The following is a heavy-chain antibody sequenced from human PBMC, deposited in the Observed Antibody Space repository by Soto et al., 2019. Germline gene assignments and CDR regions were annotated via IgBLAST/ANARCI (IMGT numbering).Heavy chain of an antibody. CDR3: ARGPGIAVAGSWSWFDT. Sequence: SQTLSLTCAIPVGSVSSTSGAWNWIKQSPSRGLEWLGRTYYRSKWYNDYAVSVKSRITINPDTSKNQFSLQLNSVTPEDTAVYYCARGPGIAVAGSWSWFDTWGQGILVTVYS. J-gene: IGHJ5*02. CDR1: VGSVSSTSGA. D-gene: IGHD6-19*01. CDR2: TYYRSKWYN. V-gene: IGHV6-1*01.